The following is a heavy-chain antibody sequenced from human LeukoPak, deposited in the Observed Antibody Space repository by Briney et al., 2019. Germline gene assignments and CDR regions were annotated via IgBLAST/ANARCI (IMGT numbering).Heavy chain of an antibody. V-gene: IGHV3-9*01. CDR2: ISWNSGSI. Sequence: PGGSLRLSCAASGFTFDDYAMHWARQAPGKGLEWVSGISWNSGSIGYADSVKGRFTISRDNAKNSLYLQMNSLRAEDTALYYCAKDLTYYDFWSGTYGMDVWGQGTTVTVSS. CDR1: GFTFDDYA. D-gene: IGHD3-3*01. CDR3: AKDLTYYDFWSGTYGMDV. J-gene: IGHJ6*02.